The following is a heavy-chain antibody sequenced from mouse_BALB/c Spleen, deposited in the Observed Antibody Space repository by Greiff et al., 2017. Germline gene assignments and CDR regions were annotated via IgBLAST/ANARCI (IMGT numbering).Heavy chain of an antibody. J-gene: IGHJ2*01. CDR3: ARGGYDYPFDY. Sequence: EVKLMESGGGLVQPGGSLRLSCATSGFTFTDYYMSWVRQPPGKALEWLGFIRNKANGYTTEYSASVKGRFTISRDNSQSILYLQMNTLRAEDSATYYCARGGYDYPFDYWGQGTTLTVSS. CDR2: IRNKANGYTT. V-gene: IGHV7-3*02. D-gene: IGHD2-4*01. CDR1: GFTFTDYY.